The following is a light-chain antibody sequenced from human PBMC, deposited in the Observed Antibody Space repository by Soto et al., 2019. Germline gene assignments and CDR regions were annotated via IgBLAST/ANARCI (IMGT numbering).Light chain of an antibody. Sequence: QSALTQPASVSGSPGQSITISCTGTSSDVGGYNFVSWYQLHPGKAPKLMIYEVSNRPSGISNRFSASKSGNTASLTISGLQAEDEADYYCSSYTSSSTVVFGGGTQLTVL. J-gene: IGLJ2*01. CDR3: SSYTSSSTVV. V-gene: IGLV2-14*01. CDR1: SSDVGGYNF. CDR2: EVS.